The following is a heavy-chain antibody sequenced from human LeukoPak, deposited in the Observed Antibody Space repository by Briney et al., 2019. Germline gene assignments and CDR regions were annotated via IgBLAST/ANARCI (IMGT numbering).Heavy chain of an antibody. CDR2: IWYDGSNK. CDR1: GFTFSSYG. D-gene: IGHD3-9*01. J-gene: IGHJ6*02. V-gene: IGHV3-33*01. Sequence: PGGSLRLSCAASGFTFSSYGMHWVRQAPGKGLEWVAVIWYDGSNKYYADSVKGRFTISRDNSKNTLFLQMNSLRAEDTAVYYCARDVDYYDIVTGYYQHFGMDVWGQGTTVTVSS. CDR3: ARDVDYYDIVTGYYQHFGMDV.